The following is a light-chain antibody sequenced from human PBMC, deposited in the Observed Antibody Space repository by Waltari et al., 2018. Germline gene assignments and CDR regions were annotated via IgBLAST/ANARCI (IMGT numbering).Light chain of an antibody. Sequence: DIVMTQDPDSLAVSLGERATLNCDSSLSLLYDFDHKNYLAWYQQKPGQPPKLLIHWASTRESGVPDRFSGSGSGTEFALTISSLQAEDVAVYYCQQYLRAPRTFGQGTALEIK. J-gene: IGKJ2*02. CDR2: WAS. CDR3: QQYLRAPRT. V-gene: IGKV4-1*01. CDR1: LSLLYDFDHKNY.